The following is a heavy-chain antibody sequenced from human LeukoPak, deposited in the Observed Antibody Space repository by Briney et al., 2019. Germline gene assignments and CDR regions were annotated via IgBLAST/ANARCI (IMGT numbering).Heavy chain of an antibody. CDR3: AKVEEERYYYDSSGYYYLDY. V-gene: IGHV3-23*01. CDR1: GFTFSSYA. Sequence: GGSLRLSCAASGFTFSSYAMSWVRRAPGKGLEWVSAISGSGGSTYYADSVKGRFTISRDNSKNTLYLQMNSLRAEDTAVYYCAKVEEERYYYDSSGYYYLDYWGQGTLVTVSS. CDR2: ISGSGGST. J-gene: IGHJ4*02. D-gene: IGHD3-22*01.